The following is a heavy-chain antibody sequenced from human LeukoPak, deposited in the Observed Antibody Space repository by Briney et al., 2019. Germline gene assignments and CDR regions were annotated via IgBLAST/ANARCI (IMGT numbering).Heavy chain of an antibody. Sequence: SVKVSCKASGGTFSSYAISWVRQAPGQGLEWMGGIIPIFGTANYAQKFQGRVTMTTDTSTSTAYMELRSLRSDDTAVYYCARTYCSSTSCQYNWFDPWGQGTLVTVSS. D-gene: IGHD2-2*01. J-gene: IGHJ5*02. CDR1: GGTFSSYA. V-gene: IGHV1-69*05. CDR2: IIPIFGTA. CDR3: ARTYCSSTSCQYNWFDP.